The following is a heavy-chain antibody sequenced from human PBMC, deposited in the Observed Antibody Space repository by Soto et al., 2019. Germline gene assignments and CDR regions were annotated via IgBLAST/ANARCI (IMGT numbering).Heavy chain of an antibody. J-gene: IGHJ4*02. V-gene: IGHV1-8*01. D-gene: IGHD6-13*01. Sequence: ASVKVSCKASGYAFTSYDINWVRQATGQGLEWMGWMNPNSGNTGYAQKFQGRVTMTRNTSISTAYMELSSLRSEDTAVYYCARGYSSRWTPDYWGQGTLVPVSS. CDR3: ARGYSSRWTPDY. CDR1: GYAFTSYD. CDR2: MNPNSGNT.